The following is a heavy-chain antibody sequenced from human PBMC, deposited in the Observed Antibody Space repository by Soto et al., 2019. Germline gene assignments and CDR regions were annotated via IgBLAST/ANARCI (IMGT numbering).Heavy chain of an antibody. CDR2: IKQDGSEK. CDR3: AKVWFGEFDAFDI. CDR1: GFTISSYW. D-gene: IGHD3-10*01. Sequence: GGSLRLSCAASGFTISSYWMSWVRQAPGKGLEWVANIKQDGSEKYYVDSVKGRFTISRDNAKNSLYLQMNSLRAEDTAVYYCAKVWFGEFDAFDIWGQGTMVTVSS. J-gene: IGHJ3*02. V-gene: IGHV3-7*01.